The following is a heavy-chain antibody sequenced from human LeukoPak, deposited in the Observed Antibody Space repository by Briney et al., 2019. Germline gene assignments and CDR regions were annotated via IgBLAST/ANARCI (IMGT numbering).Heavy chain of an antibody. CDR2: IKSKSDGGTT. Sequence: GRSLRLSCAASGFTFINSWMSWVRQAPGKGPEWVSRIKSKSDGGTTDYAAPVKGRFTISRDDSKSTLYLQMNSLKSEDTAVYYCTTDVYGDYVPHYYGMDVWGQGTTVTVSS. D-gene: IGHD4-17*01. J-gene: IGHJ6*02. V-gene: IGHV3-15*01. CDR3: TTDVYGDYVPHYYGMDV. CDR1: GFTFINSW.